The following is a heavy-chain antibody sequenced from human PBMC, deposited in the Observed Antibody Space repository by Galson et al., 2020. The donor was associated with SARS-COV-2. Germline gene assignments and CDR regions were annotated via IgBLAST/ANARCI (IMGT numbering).Heavy chain of an antibody. Sequence: ASVKVSCKASGYTFTSYGISWVRQAPGQGLEWMGWISAYNGNTNYAQKLQGRVTMTTDTSTSTAYMELRSLRSDDTAVYYCARAHIYCSSTSCYLGVYYYYGMDVWGQGTTVTVSS. CDR3: ARAHIYCSSTSCYLGVYYYYGMDV. CDR1: GYTFTSYG. V-gene: IGHV1-18*01. J-gene: IGHJ6*02. CDR2: ISAYNGNT. D-gene: IGHD2-2*01.